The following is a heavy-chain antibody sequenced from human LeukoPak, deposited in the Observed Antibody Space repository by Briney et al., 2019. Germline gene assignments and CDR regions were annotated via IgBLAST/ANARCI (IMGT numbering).Heavy chain of an antibody. CDR1: GFTFSSYE. CDR2: INSNGRTI. Sequence: GGSLRLSCAASGFTFSSYEMNWVRQAPGKGLEWVSYINSNGRTIYYADSVRGRFTISRDNAKNSLFLQMNSLRAEDTAVYYYLCLWFGKGVYWGRGTLVTVSS. V-gene: IGHV3-48*03. D-gene: IGHD3-10*01. J-gene: IGHJ4*02. CDR3: LCLWFGKGVY.